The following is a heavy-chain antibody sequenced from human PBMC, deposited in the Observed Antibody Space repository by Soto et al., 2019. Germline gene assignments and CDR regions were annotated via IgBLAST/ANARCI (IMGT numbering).Heavy chain of an antibody. J-gene: IGHJ3*02. CDR3: RQQPRCAFDI. D-gene: IGHD6-13*01. Sequence: QVQLVQSGAEVKKPGSSVKVSCKASGGTFSSYAISGVRQAPGQGLEWMGGIIPIFGTANYAQKFQGKVTITEDESTSTAYKELRSRRSEATAVYYCRQQPRCAFDIWGEGTMFTVSS. V-gene: IGHV1-69*12. CDR1: GGTFSSYA. CDR2: IIPIFGTA.